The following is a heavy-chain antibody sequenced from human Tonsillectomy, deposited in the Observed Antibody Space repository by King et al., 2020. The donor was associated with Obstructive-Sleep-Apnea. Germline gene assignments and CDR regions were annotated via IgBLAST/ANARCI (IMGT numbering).Heavy chain of an antibody. D-gene: IGHD3-10*01. CDR1: GFIFDDYA. J-gene: IGHJ3*01. CDR2: LSWNGGYK. V-gene: IGHV3-9*01. Sequence: VQLVESGGGSVQPGGSLLLSCVASGFIFDDYAMHWVRQAPGKGLEWVSGLSWNGGYKGYVDSVKGRFTISRDNAKNSLDLEMNSLRAEDTALYYCVKGGSSWFGDDALVFWGQGTTVTVSS. CDR3: VKGGSSWFGDDALVF.